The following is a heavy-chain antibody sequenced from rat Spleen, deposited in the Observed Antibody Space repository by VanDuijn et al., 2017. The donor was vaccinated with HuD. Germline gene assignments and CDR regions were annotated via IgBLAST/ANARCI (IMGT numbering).Heavy chain of an antibody. V-gene: IGHV5-7*01. J-gene: IGHJ1*01. CDR1: GFTFSDYY. Sequence: EVQLVESGGGLVQPGRSLKLSCAASGFTFSDYYMAWVRQAPGKGLEWVASITNTGGSTYYPDSVKGRFTISRDNAKSTLYLQMVSLRSEDTATYYCARLYWYFDFWGPGTMVTVSS. CDR3: ARLYWYFDF. CDR2: ITNTGGST.